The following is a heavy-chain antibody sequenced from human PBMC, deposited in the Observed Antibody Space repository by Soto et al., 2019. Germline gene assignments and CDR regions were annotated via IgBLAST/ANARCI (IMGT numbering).Heavy chain of an antibody. CDR3: ARVSEGIIAARQRFDFDI. CDR1: GDSVSSNSAA. V-gene: IGHV6-1*01. J-gene: IGHJ3*02. CDR2: TYYRSKWYN. Sequence: SQTLSLTCAISGDSVSSNSAAWNWIRQSPSRGLEWLGRTYYRSKWYNDYAVSAKRRITINPDTSKNQVSLQLNSVTPEDTAVYYCARVSEGIIAARQRFDFDIWGQGTMVTVSS. D-gene: IGHD6-6*01.